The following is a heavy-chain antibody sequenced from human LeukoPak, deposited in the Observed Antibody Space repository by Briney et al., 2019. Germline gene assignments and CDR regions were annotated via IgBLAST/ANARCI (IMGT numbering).Heavy chain of an antibody. CDR1: YX. CDR3: AWEYYYDSNSY. J-gene: IGHJ4*02. Sequence: YXMXWXRQAPGKGLEWVSYISSSGSTIYYADSVKGRFTISRDNAKNSLYLQMNSLRAEDTAVYYCAWEYYYDSNSYWGQGTLVTVSS. CDR2: ISSSGSTI. D-gene: IGHD3-22*01. V-gene: IGHV3-11*01.